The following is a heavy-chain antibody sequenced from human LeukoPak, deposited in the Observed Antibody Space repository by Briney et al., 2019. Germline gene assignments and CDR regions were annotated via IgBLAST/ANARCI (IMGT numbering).Heavy chain of an antibody. D-gene: IGHD5-18*01. J-gene: IGHJ4*02. CDR3: AKDWGFRMVTIQGYLWDY. Sequence: PGGSLRLSCAASGFTFSSYGMHWVRQAPGKGLEWVAFIRYDGSNKYYADSVKGRFTISRDNSKNTLYLQMDSLRAEDTAVYYCAKDWGFRMVTIQGYLWDYWGQGTLVTVSS. V-gene: IGHV3-30*02. CDR1: GFTFSSYG. CDR2: IRYDGSNK.